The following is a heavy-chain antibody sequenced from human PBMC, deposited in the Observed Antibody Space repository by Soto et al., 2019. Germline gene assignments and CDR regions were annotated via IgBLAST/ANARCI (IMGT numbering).Heavy chain of an antibody. D-gene: IGHD5-12*01. V-gene: IGHV3-48*04. J-gene: IGHJ4*02. CDR1: GFTFSSYS. CDR2: ISSSSSTI. CDR3: ARVWDGYNNGVDY. Sequence: GGSLRLSCAASGFTFSSYSMNWVRQAPGKGLEWVSYISSSSSTIYYADSVNGRFTISRDNAKNSLYLQMNSLRAEDTAVYYCARVWDGYNNGVDYWGQGTLVTVSS.